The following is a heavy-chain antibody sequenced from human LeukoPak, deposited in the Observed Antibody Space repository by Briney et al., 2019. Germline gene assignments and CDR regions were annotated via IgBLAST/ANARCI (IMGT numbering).Heavy chain of an antibody. CDR2: TSVDGRKK. CDR1: GFTFSNFA. D-gene: IGHD2-2*01. CDR3: ARDRSYAVNQGGWLDP. Sequence: GRSLRLSCVASGFTFSNFAIHWVRQGPGKGLEWVAVTSVDGRKKYYADSVKGRFTISRDNSKNTLYLQMNSLRTDDTAIYYCARDRSYAVNQGGWLDPWGQGTLVSVSS. V-gene: IGHV3-30*01. J-gene: IGHJ5*02.